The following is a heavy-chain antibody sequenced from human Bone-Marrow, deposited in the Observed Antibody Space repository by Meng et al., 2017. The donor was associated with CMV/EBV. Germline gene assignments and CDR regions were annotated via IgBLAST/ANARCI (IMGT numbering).Heavy chain of an antibody. CDR1: GFTFSDYW. CDR3: VRDLVGNRDY. Sequence: QLGGVGGGVVQPGGSLRLFCADSGFTFSDYWMRWVRQVPGEGLVWVSRINTDGTFTSYADSVRGRFTISRDNAKNTLYLQMNDLRADDSAVYYCVRDLVGNRDYWGQGTLVTVSS. J-gene: IGHJ4*02. CDR2: INTDGTFT. V-gene: IGHV3-74*03. D-gene: IGHD1-26*01.